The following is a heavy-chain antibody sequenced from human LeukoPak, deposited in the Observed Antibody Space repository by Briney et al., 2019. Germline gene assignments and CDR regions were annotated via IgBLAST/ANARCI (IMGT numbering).Heavy chain of an antibody. CDR1: GGTFSSYA. Sequence: ASVKVSCKASGGTFSSYAISWVRQAPGQGLEWMGGIIPIFGTANYAQKFQGRVTMTRDTSTSTVYMELSSLRSEDTAVYYCARDLVTYDFDYWGQGTLVTVSS. V-gene: IGHV1-69*05. D-gene: IGHD4-23*01. J-gene: IGHJ4*02. CDR2: IIPIFGTA. CDR3: ARDLVTYDFDY.